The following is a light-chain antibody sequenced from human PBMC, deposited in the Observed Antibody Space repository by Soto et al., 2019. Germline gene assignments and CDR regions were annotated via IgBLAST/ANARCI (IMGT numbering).Light chain of an antibody. CDR2: AAS. V-gene: IGKV1-6*01. Sequence: AIQMTQSPSSLSASVGDRVTITCRASQGIRNDLGWYQQKPGKAPKLLIYAASSLQSGVPSRFSGSGSGTDFTITISSLQHEDFATYYCLQDYNYPLTFGQGTKVEIK. CDR3: LQDYNYPLT. CDR1: QGIRND. J-gene: IGKJ1*01.